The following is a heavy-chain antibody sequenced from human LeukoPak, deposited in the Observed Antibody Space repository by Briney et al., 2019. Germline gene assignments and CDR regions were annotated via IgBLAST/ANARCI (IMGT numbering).Heavy chain of an antibody. D-gene: IGHD4-11*01. CDR2: IGTAGDT. CDR3: ARGVNRPNYYYYGMDV. V-gene: IGHV3-13*01. J-gene: IGHJ6*02. Sequence: GGSLRLSCAASGFTFSSYDMHWVRQATGKGLEWVSAIGTAGDTYYPGYVKGRFTISRENAKNSLYLQMNSLRAEDTAMYYCARGVNRPNYYYYGMDVWGQGTTVTVSS. CDR1: GFTFSSYD.